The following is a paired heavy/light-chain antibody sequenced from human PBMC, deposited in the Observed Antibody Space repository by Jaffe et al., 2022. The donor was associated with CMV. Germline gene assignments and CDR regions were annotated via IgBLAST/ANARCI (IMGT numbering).Light chain of an antibody. CDR3: QQSYSTPFLT. CDR2: AAS. J-gene: IGKJ4*01. V-gene: IGKV1-39*01. CDR1: QTISNY. Sequence: DIQMTQSPSSLSASVGDRVTITCRASQTISNYLNWYQQKPGEAPNLLIYAASSLQSGVPSRFSGSVSGTHFTLTISSLQPEDFATYYCQQSYSTPFLTFGGGTKVEIK.
Heavy chain of an antibody. J-gene: IGHJ4*02. CDR1: GFTFSNYG. Sequence: QVQLVESGGGVVQPGRSLRLSCAASGFTFSNYGIHWVRQAPGKGLEWVAVISYDGSDKSYADSVKGRFTISRDNSKNTLYLQMNNLRAEDTAVYYCAKDRWAVVGHTTYFDYWGQGTLVTVSS. CDR3: AKDRWAVVGHTTYFDY. CDR2: ISYDGSDK. D-gene: IGHD1-26*01. V-gene: IGHV3-30*18.